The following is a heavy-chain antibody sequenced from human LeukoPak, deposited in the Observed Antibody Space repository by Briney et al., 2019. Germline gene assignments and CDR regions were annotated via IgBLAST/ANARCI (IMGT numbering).Heavy chain of an antibody. V-gene: IGHV3-23*01. CDR2: ISFSGGST. J-gene: IGHJ5*02. Sequence: PGGSLRLSCAASGFTFSSYAMSWVRQAPGKGLEWVSAISFSGGSTYFADSVKGRFTISRDNSKNTLYLQMNSLRAEDTAVYYCAKDGGSGSPYNWFGPWGQGTLVTVSS. D-gene: IGHD3-10*01. CDR3: AKDGGSGSPYNWFGP. CDR1: GFTFSSYA.